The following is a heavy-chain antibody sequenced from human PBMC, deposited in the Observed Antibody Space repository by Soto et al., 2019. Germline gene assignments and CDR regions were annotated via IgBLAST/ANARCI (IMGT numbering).Heavy chain of an antibody. CDR1: GYTFTGYY. Sequence: QVQLVQSGAEVKKPGASVKVSCKASGYTFTGYYMHWVRQAPGQGLEWMGWINPNSGGTNYAQKFQGWVTMTRDTSISTAYMELSRLRSDDTAMYYCARGPSSDYYYYGMDVWGQGTTVTVSS. CDR3: ARGPSSDYYYYGMDV. D-gene: IGHD3-22*01. V-gene: IGHV1-2*04. J-gene: IGHJ6*02. CDR2: INPNSGGT.